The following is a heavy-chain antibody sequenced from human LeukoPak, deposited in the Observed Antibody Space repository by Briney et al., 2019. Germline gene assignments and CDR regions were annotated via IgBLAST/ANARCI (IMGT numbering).Heavy chain of an antibody. V-gene: IGHV4-34*01. D-gene: IGHD3-22*01. CDR3: AGPRGNYDSSGMYHFDY. CDR1: GGSFSGYY. J-gene: IGHJ4*02. CDR2: IKHSGST. Sequence: SGTLSLTCAVYGGSFSGYYWSWIRQPPGKGLEWIGEIKHSGSTNYNPSLKSRVTISVDTSKNQFSLKLSSVTAADTAVYYCAGPRGNYDSSGMYHFDYWGQGTLVTVSS.